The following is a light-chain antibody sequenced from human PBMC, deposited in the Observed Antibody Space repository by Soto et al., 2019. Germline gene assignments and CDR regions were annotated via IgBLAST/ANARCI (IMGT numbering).Light chain of an antibody. CDR1: SSNIGNHY. V-gene: IGLV1-47*01. CDR2: KNT. Sequence: QSVLTQSPSVSGAPGQRVTISCSGSSSNIGNHYVYWHQQLPGMAPRLLIYKNTQRPSGIPDRFSGSKSGTSASLAIYGLRSVDEADYYCATWDDSLTGVLFGGGTKLTVL. J-gene: IGLJ2*01. CDR3: ATWDDSLTGVL.